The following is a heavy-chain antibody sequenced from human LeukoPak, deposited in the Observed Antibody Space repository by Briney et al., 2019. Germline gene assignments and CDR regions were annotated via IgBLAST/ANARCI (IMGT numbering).Heavy chain of an antibody. J-gene: IGHJ4*02. Sequence: SGTLSLTCAVSGGSISSSNWWSWVRQPPGKGLEWIGEIYHSGSTNYNPSLKSRVTISVDKSKNQFSLKLSSVTAADTAVYYCARDRGTMVRGVIGNGHFDYWGQGTLVTVSS. CDR1: GGSISSSNW. CDR3: ARDRGTMVRGVIGNGHFDY. CDR2: IYHSGST. D-gene: IGHD3-10*01. V-gene: IGHV4-4*02.